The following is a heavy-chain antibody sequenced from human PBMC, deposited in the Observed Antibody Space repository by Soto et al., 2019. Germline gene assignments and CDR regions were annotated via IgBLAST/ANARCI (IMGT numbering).Heavy chain of an antibody. D-gene: IGHD2-2*01. CDR2: ISGSGDST. Sequence: EVQLLDSGGGLVQPGGSLRLSCAASGFTFSSYALSWVRQAPGKGLEWVSGISGSGDSTNYADSVKGRFTISRDNSENTVYLQMNNLRAEDTAVYYCAKRFCTSTTCLSLDFYYYIGVWGEGTTVTVSS. J-gene: IGHJ6*03. V-gene: IGHV3-23*01. CDR3: AKRFCTSTTCLSLDFYYYIGV. CDR1: GFTFSSYA.